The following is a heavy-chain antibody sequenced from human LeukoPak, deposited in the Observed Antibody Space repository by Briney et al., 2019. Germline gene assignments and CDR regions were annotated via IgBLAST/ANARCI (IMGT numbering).Heavy chain of an antibody. Sequence: SETLSLXCTVSGGPISSSSYYWGRTRQPPGNGRERIGRFYDSGSNYYNTALKSRVTISVDASKNRFSLKLSSVTAADTAVYYCARRGYGSGSYYSVPDYWGQGTLVTVSS. V-gene: IGHV4-39*01. CDR3: ARRGYGSGSYYSVPDY. CDR1: GGPISSSSYY. J-gene: IGHJ4*02. CDR2: FYDSGSN. D-gene: IGHD3-10*01.